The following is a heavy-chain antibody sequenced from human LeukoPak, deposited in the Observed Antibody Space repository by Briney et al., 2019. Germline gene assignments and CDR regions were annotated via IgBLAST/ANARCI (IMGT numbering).Heavy chain of an antibody. D-gene: IGHD5-18*01. Sequence: PGGSLRLSCAASGFTFSSYEMNWVRQAPGKGLEWVSSISSSISYIYYADSLTGRFTISRDNAKNSLYLQMNSLRAEDTAMYYCARRATTERGHSYGLDFWGQGTLVTVSS. CDR3: ARRATTERGHSYGLDF. CDR2: ISSSISYI. CDR1: GFTFSSYE. J-gene: IGHJ4*02. V-gene: IGHV3-21*01.